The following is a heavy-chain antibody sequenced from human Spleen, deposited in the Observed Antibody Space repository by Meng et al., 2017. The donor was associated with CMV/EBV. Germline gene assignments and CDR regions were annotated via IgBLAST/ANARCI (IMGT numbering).Heavy chain of an antibody. Sequence: GGALRLSCAVSGSTFSGDWMHWVLQGPGKGLMWVTYIWGDGSSTGYADSVKGRFTISRDNPKNTVYLEMNSLRVEDTGVYYCARDRHYAMDVWGRGTTVTVSS. CDR1: GSTFSGDW. CDR2: IWGDGSST. CDR3: ARDRHYAMDV. J-gene: IGHJ6*02. V-gene: IGHV3-74*01.